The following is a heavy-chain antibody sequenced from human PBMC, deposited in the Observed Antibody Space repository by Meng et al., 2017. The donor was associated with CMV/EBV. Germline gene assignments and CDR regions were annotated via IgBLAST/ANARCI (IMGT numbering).Heavy chain of an antibody. CDR3: AKESLISSSRGLLDY. D-gene: IGHD6-6*01. V-gene: IGHV3-21*04. CDR1: GFTFSSYS. J-gene: IGHJ4*02. CDR2: ISSSSSYI. Sequence: GGSLRLSCAASGFTFSSYSMNWVRQAPGKGLEWVSSISSSSSYIYYADSVKGRFTISRDNDKNSLYLQMNSLRAEDTALYYCAKESLISSSRGLLDYWGQGTLVTVSS.